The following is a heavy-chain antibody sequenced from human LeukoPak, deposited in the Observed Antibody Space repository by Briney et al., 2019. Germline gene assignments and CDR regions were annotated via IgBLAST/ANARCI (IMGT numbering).Heavy chain of an antibody. V-gene: IGHV1-18*01. J-gene: IGHJ4*02. CDR3: ARVGYCSGGSCYSDFDY. CDR1: GGTFSTYA. D-gene: IGHD2-15*01. CDR2: ISAYNGNT. Sequence: GASVKVSCKASGGTFSTYAISWVRQAPGQGLEWMGWISAYNGNTNYAQKLQGRVTMTTDTSTSTAYMELRSLRSDDTAVYYCARVGYCSGGSCYSDFDYWGQGTLVTVSS.